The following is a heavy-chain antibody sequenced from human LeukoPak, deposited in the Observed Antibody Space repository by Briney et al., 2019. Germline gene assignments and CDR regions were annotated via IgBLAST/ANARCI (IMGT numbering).Heavy chain of an antibody. J-gene: IGHJ4*02. CDR2: FYYSGST. V-gene: IGHV4-59*01. Sequence: SETLSLTCTASGCSISSYYWSWIRQPPGKGLEWIGYFYYSGSTDYNPSLKSRVTISVDTSKNQFSLNLSSVTAADTAVYYCARDSSAHFDYWGQGTLVTVSS. CDR1: GCSISSYY. CDR3: ARDSSAHFDY.